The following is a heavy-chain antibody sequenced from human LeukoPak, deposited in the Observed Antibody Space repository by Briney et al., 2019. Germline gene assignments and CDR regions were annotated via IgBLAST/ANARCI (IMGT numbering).Heavy chain of an antibody. D-gene: IGHD1-26*01. J-gene: IGHJ3*02. CDR3: ARHADTGSYYGDDDDFDI. CDR1: GGSFSGYY. V-gene: IGHV4-34*01. Sequence: SETLSLTCDVYGGSFSGYYWSWIRQLPGKGLEWIGEIDHSGSTNYNPSLKSRVTMSIDTTKNQFSLRLSSVTAADTAVYYCARHADTGSYYGDDDDFDIWGQGTMVTVSS. CDR2: IDHSGST.